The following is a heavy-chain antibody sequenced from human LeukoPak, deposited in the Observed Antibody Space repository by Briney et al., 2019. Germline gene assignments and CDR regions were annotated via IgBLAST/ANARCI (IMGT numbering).Heavy chain of an antibody. CDR1: GLTFSSYW. D-gene: IGHD2/OR15-2a*01. CDR2: IKQDGSEK. V-gene: IGHV3-7*01. CDR3: ARDNINWFDP. J-gene: IGHJ5*02. Sequence: GGSLRLSCAASGLTFSSYWMSWVRQAPGKGLEWVANIKQDGSEKYYVDSVKGRFTISRDNAKNSLYLQMNSLRAEDTAVYYCARDNINWFDPWGQGTLVTVSS.